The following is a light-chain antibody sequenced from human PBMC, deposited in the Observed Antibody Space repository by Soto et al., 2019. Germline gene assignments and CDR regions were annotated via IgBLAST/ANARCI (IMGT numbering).Light chain of an antibody. Sequence: SYDLTQAASVSGAPGQTAKISFGGNNLESKSVHWYQQRPGQAPVLVVYDDRARPSGIPERFSGSNSGNTATLTISRLEAGDEAVYYCQVWDGDTDHVVFGGGTQLTVL. V-gene: IGLV3-21*02. CDR3: QVWDGDTDHVV. CDR2: DDR. CDR1: NLESKS. J-gene: IGLJ2*01.